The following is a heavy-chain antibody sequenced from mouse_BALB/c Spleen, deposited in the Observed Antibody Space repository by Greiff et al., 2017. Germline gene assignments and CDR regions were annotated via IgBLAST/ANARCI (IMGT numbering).Heavy chain of an antibody. CDR3: NAGGYGNAGY. J-gene: IGHJ2*01. V-gene: IGHV14-4*02. CDR2: IDPENGDT. Sequence: EVQRVESGAELVRSGASVKLSCTASGFNIKDYYMHWVKQRPEQGLEWIGWIDPENGDTEYAPKFQGKATMTADTSSNTAYLQLSSLTSEDTAVYYCNAGGYGNAGYWGQGTTLTVSS. D-gene: IGHD2-10*02. CDR1: GFNIKDYY.